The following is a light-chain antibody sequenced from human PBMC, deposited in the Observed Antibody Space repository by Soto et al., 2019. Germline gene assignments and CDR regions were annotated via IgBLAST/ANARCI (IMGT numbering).Light chain of an antibody. CDR1: QSLLHSDGYNY. CDR3: MQALQTLRT. J-gene: IGKJ1*01. V-gene: IGKV2-28*01. CDR2: LGS. Sequence: DIVMTQSPLSLPVTPGEPASISCTSSQSLLHSDGYNYLDWYLQKPGQSPQLLIYLGSHRSSGVPDRFSGSGSGKDFTLKISRVEAEDVGVYYCMQALQTLRTFGQGTKVDIK.